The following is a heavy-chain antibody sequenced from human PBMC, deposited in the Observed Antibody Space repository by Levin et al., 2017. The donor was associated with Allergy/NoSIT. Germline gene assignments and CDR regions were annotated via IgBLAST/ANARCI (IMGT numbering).Heavy chain of an antibody. Sequence: GGSLRLSCAASGFTFDDYAMHWVRQAPGKGLEWVSGISGNSGSIGYADAVKGRFTISRDNAKNSLYLQMNSLPTVDTALYYCARDNIGLPDAFDIWGQGTMVIVSS. CDR2: ISGNSGSI. V-gene: IGHV3-9*01. CDR1: GFTFDDYA. D-gene: IGHD3-10*01. J-gene: IGHJ3*02. CDR3: ARDNIGLPDAFDI.